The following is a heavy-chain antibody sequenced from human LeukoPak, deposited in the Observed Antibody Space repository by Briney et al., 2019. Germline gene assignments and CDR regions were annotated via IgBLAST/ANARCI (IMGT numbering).Heavy chain of an antibody. CDR3: ARYPYYYGSGSYDY. J-gene: IGHJ4*02. CDR1: GGSFSGYY. CDR2: INHSGST. Sequence: SETLSLTCAVYGGSFSGYYWSWLRQPPGKGLEWIGEINHSGSTNYYPSLKSRVTISVDTSKNQFSLKLSSVTAADTAVYYCARYPYYYGSGSYDYWGQGTLVTVSS. V-gene: IGHV4-34*01. D-gene: IGHD3-10*01.